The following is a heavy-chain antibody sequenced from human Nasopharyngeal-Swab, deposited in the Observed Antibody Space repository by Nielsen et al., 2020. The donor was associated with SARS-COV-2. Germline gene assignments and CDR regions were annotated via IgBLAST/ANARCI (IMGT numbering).Heavy chain of an antibody. J-gene: IGHJ6*03. Sequence: GGSLRLSCAASGFTFSSYGMHWVCQAPGKGLEWVAFIRYDGSNKYYADSVKGRFTISRDNSKNTLYLQMNSLRAEDTAVYYCAKDNRYSSSWYYYMDVWGKGTTVTVSS. D-gene: IGHD6-13*01. CDR1: GFTFSSYG. CDR3: AKDNRYSSSWYYYMDV. V-gene: IGHV3-30*02. CDR2: IRYDGSNK.